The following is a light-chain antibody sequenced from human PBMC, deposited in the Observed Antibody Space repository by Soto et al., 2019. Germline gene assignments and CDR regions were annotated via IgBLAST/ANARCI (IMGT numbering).Light chain of an antibody. V-gene: IGKV1-5*01. CDR3: QQFDTFSPT. CDR2: DAS. Sequence: DIQMTQSPSSLSASVGDRVTITCRASQSISSYLNWYQQKPGKAPKLLIYDASSLESGVPSRFSGSGSGTEFTLTISGLQPDDFATYYCQQFDTFSPTFGPGTKVHIK. J-gene: IGKJ3*01. CDR1: QSISSY.